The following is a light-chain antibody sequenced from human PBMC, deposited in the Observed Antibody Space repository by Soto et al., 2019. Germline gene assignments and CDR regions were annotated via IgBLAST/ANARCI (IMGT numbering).Light chain of an antibody. CDR1: QSVSSY. J-gene: IGKJ2*01. Sequence: EIVLTQSPATLSLSPGERVTLSCRASQSVSSYLAWYQQKPGQAPRLLMYDTSNRATDIPARFSGSGSGTDFTLTISSLEPEDFAVYYCQLRSNWPPRYTFGQGTKLEIK. CDR3: QLRSNWPPRYT. CDR2: DTS. V-gene: IGKV3-11*01.